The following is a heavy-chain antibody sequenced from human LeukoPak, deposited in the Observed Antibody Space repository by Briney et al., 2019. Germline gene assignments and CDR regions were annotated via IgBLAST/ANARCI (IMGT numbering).Heavy chain of an antibody. CDR3: VKLRGIYLDFDS. Sequence: GGPLRLSCAASGFTFSRHAMRWVRQAPGKGLEWVSAFIGSGGYTYYAGSVKGRFTISRDNSKNTLSLQMDSLRAEDTAVYYCVKLRGIYLDFDSWGQGTLVTVSS. D-gene: IGHD1-26*01. CDR2: FIGSGGYT. J-gene: IGHJ4*02. CDR1: GFTFSRHA. V-gene: IGHV3-23*01.